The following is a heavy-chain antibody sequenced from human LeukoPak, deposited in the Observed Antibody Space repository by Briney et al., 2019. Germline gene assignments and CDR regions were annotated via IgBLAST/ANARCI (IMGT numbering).Heavy chain of an antibody. V-gene: IGHV3-30*02. Sequence: GGSLRLSCAASGFTFSSYGMHWVRQAPGKGLEWVAFIRYDGSNKYYADSVKGRFTISRDNSKNTLYLQMNSLRAEDTAVYYCAKDSSVDTAMVHLFDYWGQGTLVTVSS. CDR2: IRYDGSNK. D-gene: IGHD5-18*01. J-gene: IGHJ4*02. CDR1: GFTFSSYG. CDR3: AKDSSVDTAMVHLFDY.